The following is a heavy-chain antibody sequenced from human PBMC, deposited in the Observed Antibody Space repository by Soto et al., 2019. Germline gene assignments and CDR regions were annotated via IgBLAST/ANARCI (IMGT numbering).Heavy chain of an antibody. CDR3: ARDPGSRGNYYFDF. J-gene: IGHJ4*02. D-gene: IGHD6-13*01. V-gene: IGHV3-21*01. CDR1: GFTFTTYR. Sequence: GGSLRLSCEASGFTFTTYRLNWVRQVPGKGLERVSSISSSSTYISYSDSVRGRFTISRDNAKNSLYLQMNSLRAEDTAVYYCARDPGSRGNYYFDFWGQGTLVTVSS. CDR2: ISSSSTYI.